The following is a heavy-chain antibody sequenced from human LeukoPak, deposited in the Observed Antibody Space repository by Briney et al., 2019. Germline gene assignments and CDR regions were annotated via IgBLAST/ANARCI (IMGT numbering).Heavy chain of an antibody. CDR1: GGSISSCGYY. CDR2: IYYSGST. V-gene: IGHV4-31*03. D-gene: IGHD4-23*01. CDR3: ARMGYGGCEETSYGREV. Sequence: PSEPLSLTCTVSGGSISSCGYYGSWIPQHPGKGLEWIEYIYYSGSTYDTPPLKSRITISVDTSKNQFYLKLTSVTAADTAVYYCARMGYGGCEETSYGREVWGEGPTVTVSS. J-gene: IGHJ6*04.